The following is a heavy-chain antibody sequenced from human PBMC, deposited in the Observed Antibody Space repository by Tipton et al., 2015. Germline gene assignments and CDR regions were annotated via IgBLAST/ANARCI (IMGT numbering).Heavy chain of an antibody. D-gene: IGHD2-15*01. CDR3: ARYCSGGGCHADYYYGMDV. CDR1: GGSFSGYY. Sequence: TLSLTCAVYGGSFSGYYWSWIRQPPGKGLEWIGEINHSGSTNYNPSLKSRVTISVDTSKNQFSLKLTSVTAADTAVYYCARYCSGGGCHADYYYGMDVWGQGTTVTVSS. J-gene: IGHJ6*02. CDR2: INHSGST. V-gene: IGHV4-34*01.